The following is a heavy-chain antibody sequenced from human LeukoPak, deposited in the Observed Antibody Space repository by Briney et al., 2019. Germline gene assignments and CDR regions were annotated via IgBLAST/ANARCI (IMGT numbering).Heavy chain of an antibody. CDR1: GGSISSSNW. Sequence: MTSETLSLTCAVSGGSISSSNWWSWVRQPPGKGLEWIGEIYHSGSTNYNPSLKSRVTISVDKSKNQFSLKLSSVTAADTAVYYCARVLLWFGDYYGMDVWGQGTRSPSP. CDR2: IYHSGST. D-gene: IGHD3-10*01. J-gene: IGHJ6*02. CDR3: ARVLLWFGDYYGMDV. V-gene: IGHV4-4*02.